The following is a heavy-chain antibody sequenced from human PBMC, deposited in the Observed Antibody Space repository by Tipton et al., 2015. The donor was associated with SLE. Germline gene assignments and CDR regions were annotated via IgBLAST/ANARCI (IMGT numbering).Heavy chain of an antibody. CDR3: ARIQYAFWSGYDS. D-gene: IGHD3-3*01. CDR1: GGSISSYY. V-gene: IGHV4-59*01. CDR2: IYYSGST. Sequence: TLSLTCTVSGGSISSYYWSWIRQPPGKGLEWIGYIYYSGSTNYNPSLKSRVTISVDTSKNQFSLKLSSVTAADTAVYYCARIQYAFWSGYDSWGQGTLVTVSS. J-gene: IGHJ5*01.